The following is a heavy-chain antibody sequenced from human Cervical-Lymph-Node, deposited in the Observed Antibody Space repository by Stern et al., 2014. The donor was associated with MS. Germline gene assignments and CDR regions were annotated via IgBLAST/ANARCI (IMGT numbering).Heavy chain of an antibody. CDR2: ITTVFGTT. D-gene: IGHD1-26*01. J-gene: IGHJ4*02. V-gene: IGHV1-69*06. CDR1: GDTFSSYA. Sequence: QVQLGQSGAEVKKPGSSVKVSCKASGDTFSSYAIHWVRQVPGQGLEWMGGITTVFGTTNYAQKFQGRGTITADKSTNTAYMELMTLRSEDTAVYYCARGGGLVGYFDYWGQGTLVSVSS. CDR3: ARGGGLVGYFDY.